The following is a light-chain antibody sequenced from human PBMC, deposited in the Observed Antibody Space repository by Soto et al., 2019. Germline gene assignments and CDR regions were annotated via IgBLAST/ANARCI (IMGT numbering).Light chain of an antibody. V-gene: IGLV1-40*01. CDR3: QSYDSSLSGYV. J-gene: IGLJ1*01. CDR2: GNS. Sequence: QSVLTQPPSVSGAPGQRVTMSCTGNSSNIGAGYDVHWYQQLPGTAPKLLIYGNSNRPSGVPDRFSGSKSGTSASLAITGLQTEDEADYYCQSYDSSLSGYVFGTWTKLTVL. CDR1: SSNIGAGYD.